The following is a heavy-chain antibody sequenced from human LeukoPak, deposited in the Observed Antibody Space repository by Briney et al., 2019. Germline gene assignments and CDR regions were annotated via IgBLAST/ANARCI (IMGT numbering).Heavy chain of an antibody. V-gene: IGHV3-33*06. CDR1: GFTFSSYG. D-gene: IGHD3-3*01. CDR3: AKFTPDFWSGKRQYYFDY. J-gene: IGHJ4*02. Sequence: GGSLRLSCAASGFTFSSYGMHWVRQAPGKGLEWVAVIWYDGSNKYYADSVKGRFTISRDNSKNTLYLQMNSLRAEDTAVYYCAKFTPDFWSGKRQYYFDYWGQGTLVTVSS. CDR2: IWYDGSNK.